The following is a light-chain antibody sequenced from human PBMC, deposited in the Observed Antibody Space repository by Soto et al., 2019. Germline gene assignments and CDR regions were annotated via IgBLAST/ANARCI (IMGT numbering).Light chain of an antibody. V-gene: IGKV1-6*01. CDR1: QGIRSA. CDR3: LLDYSYFCA. Sequence: AIQVTQSPSSLSASVGDRVTITCRTSQGIRSALGWYQQKPGKVPKLLIYAASTLQSGVPSRFSGSGSGRDFTLTISSLQPEDFATYYCLLDYSYFCAFGQGTKVEIK. J-gene: IGKJ1*01. CDR2: AAS.